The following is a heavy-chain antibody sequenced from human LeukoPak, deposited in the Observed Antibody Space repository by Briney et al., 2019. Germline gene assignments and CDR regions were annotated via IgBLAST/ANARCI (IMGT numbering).Heavy chain of an antibody. CDR2: IYYSGST. CDR1: GGSISSGGYY. J-gene: IGHJ4*02. V-gene: IGHV4-31*03. CDR3: ARGRDGYNYHFDY. D-gene: IGHD5-24*01. Sequence: PSETLSLACTVSGGSISSGGYYWSWLRQHPGKGLEWIGYIYYSGSTYYNPSLKSRVTISVDTSKNQFSLKLSSVTAADTAVYYCARGRDGYNYHFDYWGQGTLVTVSS.